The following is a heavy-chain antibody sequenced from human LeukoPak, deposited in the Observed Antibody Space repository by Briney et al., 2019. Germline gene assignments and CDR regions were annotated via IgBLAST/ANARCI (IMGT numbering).Heavy chain of an antibody. CDR1: SGSFSGYY. CDR3: ARGAPRYGGTSFPLY. Sequence: SETLSLTCAVYSGSFSGYYWSWIRQPPGKGLEGSGEINHSGSTNYNPSLKSRVTISVDTAKTQFSLRLSSVTAADTAVYYCARGAPRYGGTSFPLYWGQGTLVTVSS. CDR2: INHSGST. V-gene: IGHV4-34*01. D-gene: IGHD4-23*01. J-gene: IGHJ4*02.